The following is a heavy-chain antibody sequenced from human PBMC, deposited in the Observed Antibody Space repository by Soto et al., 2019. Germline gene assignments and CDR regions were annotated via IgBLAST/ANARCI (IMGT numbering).Heavy chain of an antibody. Sequence: SETLSLTCTVSGGSIGSSDFYWGWLRQTPGKGLEFIGSMYYSGITYYNPSLKSRVTISVDTSKNQFTLKLISVTAADTAVYYCAVVDSTGNWFDPWGEGALVTVSS. CDR3: AVVDSTGNWFDP. V-gene: IGHV4-39*01. D-gene: IGHD6-25*01. CDR1: GGSIGSSDFY. CDR2: MYYSGIT. J-gene: IGHJ5*02.